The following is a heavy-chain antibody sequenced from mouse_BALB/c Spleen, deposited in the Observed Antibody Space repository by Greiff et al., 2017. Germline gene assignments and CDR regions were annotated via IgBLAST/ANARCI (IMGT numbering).Heavy chain of an antibody. D-gene: IGHD2-1*01. CDR3: TRGGGNYDAMDY. CDR1: GYTFTSYW. Sequence: LQQPGSELVRPGASVKLSCKASGYTFTSYWMHWVKQRPGQGLEWIGHIYPGSGSTNSDEKFKSKDTLPVATDSSTAYMQLSSLTSEDSAVYYCTRGGGNYDAMDYWGQGTSVTVSS. CDR2: IYPGSGST. V-gene: IGHV1S22*01. J-gene: IGHJ4*01.